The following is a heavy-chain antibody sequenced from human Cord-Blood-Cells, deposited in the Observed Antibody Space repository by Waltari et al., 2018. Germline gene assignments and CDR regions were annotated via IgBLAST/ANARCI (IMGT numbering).Heavy chain of an antibody. Sequence: EVQLLESGGGLVQPGGSLRLSCAASGFTFSSYAMSWVRRAPGMGLEGVSAISGRCGSTYYADSVKGRFTISRDNSKNTLYLQMNSLRAEDTAVYYCAKASYYDFWSGYYWYFDLWGRGTLVTVSS. CDR1: GFTFSSYA. CDR2: ISGRCGST. J-gene: IGHJ2*01. V-gene: IGHV3-23*01. D-gene: IGHD3-3*01. CDR3: AKASYYDFWSGYYWYFDL.